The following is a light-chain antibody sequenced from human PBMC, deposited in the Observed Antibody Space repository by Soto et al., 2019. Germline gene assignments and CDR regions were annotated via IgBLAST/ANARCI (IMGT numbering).Light chain of an antibody. J-gene: IGLJ1*01. Sequence: QSALTQPASVSGSPGQSITISCTGTNSDVGRYNYVSWYQQHPGKAPKLMIYEVSNRPSGVPDRFSGSKSGNTASLTVSGLQAEDEADYYCSSYAGSSNVFGTGTKLTVL. V-gene: IGLV2-8*01. CDR3: SSYAGSSNV. CDR2: EVS. CDR1: NSDVGRYNY.